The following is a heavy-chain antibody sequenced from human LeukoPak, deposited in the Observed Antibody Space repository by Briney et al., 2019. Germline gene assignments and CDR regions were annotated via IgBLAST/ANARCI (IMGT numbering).Heavy chain of an antibody. Sequence: ASVKVSCKASGYTFTSYIISWVRQAPGQGRGGLGWINAYNGKADYAQRVQGRVTMTTDTTTSTAYMELRSLRSDDTAVYYCARDRHIAAAVYYYYMDVWGKGAPVTVSS. CDR1: GYTFTSYI. J-gene: IGHJ6*03. CDR3: ARDRHIAAAVYYYYMDV. D-gene: IGHD6-13*01. CDR2: INAYNGKA. V-gene: IGHV1-18*01.